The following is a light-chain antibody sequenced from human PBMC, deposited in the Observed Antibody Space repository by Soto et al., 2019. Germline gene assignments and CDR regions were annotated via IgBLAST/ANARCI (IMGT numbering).Light chain of an antibody. Sequence: YELTQPPSVSVAPGQTARITCGGNNIGSTSVHWYKQSPGQAPVLVVYDDNDRPSGIPERFSGSNSENTATLTITRVEAGDEADYYCQVWNISTDHYVFGNGTKVTVL. CDR3: QVWNISTDHYV. CDR1: NIGSTS. J-gene: IGLJ1*01. V-gene: IGLV3-21*02. CDR2: DDN.